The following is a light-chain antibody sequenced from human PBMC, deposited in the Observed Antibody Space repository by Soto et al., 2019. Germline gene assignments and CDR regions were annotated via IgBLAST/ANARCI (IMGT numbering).Light chain of an antibody. CDR1: SSDVDAYDF. CDR2: DVS. J-gene: IGLJ2*01. V-gene: IGLV2-11*01. CDR3: CSYAGSYTWE. Sequence: QSALTQPRSVSGSPGQSVTISCTGTSSDVDAYDFVSWYQQHPGKAPKLMIYDVSKRPSGVPDRFTGSKFGNTASLTISVLQAADEADYYCCSYAGSYTWEFGGGTKLTVL.